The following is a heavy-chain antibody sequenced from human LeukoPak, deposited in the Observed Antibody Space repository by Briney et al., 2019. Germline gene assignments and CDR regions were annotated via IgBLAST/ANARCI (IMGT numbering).Heavy chain of an antibody. CDR1: GGSVSSSNYY. D-gene: IGHD5-24*01. CDR3: ARSYNNAGYFYYGMDV. J-gene: IGHJ6*02. V-gene: IGHV4-39*01. CDR2: IYYSGST. Sequence: SETLSLTCTVSGGSVSSSNYYWGWIRQPPGKGLEWIGSIYYSGSTYYNPSVKSRVTISVDTSKNQFSLRLSSVTAADTAVYYCARSYNNAGYFYYGMDVWGQGTTVTVSS.